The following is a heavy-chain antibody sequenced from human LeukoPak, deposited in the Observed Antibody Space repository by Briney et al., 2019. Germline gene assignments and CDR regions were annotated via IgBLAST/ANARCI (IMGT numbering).Heavy chain of an antibody. Sequence: SETLSLTCTVSGGSITSSSYYWGWIRQPPGKGLEWIGEINHSGSTNYNPSLKSRVTISVDTSKNQFSLKLSSVTAADTAVYYCARGLYYYDSSGYYLNWGQGTLVTVSS. CDR1: GGSITSSSYY. V-gene: IGHV4-39*07. CDR3: ARGLYYYDSSGYYLN. CDR2: INHSGST. J-gene: IGHJ4*02. D-gene: IGHD3-22*01.